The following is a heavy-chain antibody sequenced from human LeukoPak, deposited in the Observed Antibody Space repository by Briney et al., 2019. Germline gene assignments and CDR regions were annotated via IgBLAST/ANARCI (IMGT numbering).Heavy chain of an antibody. CDR1: GYTFTSYD. Sequence: ASVKVSCKASGYTFTSYDINWVRQATGQGLEWMGWMNPNSGNTGYAQSFQGRVTMTRNTSISTAYMELSSLRSEDTAVYYCARGQGYSYGSPDAFDIWGQGTMVTVSS. D-gene: IGHD5-18*01. V-gene: IGHV1-8*01. CDR3: ARGQGYSYGSPDAFDI. J-gene: IGHJ3*02. CDR2: MNPNSGNT.